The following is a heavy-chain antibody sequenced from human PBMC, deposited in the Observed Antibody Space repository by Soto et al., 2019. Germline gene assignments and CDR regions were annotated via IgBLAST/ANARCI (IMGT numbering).Heavy chain of an antibody. CDR2: VYSSGTT. D-gene: IGHD3-10*01. J-gene: IGHJ4*02. CDR1: GGSINSYW. Sequence: SETLSLTCSVSGGSINSYWWSWIRQPAGKGLEWIGRVYSSGTTDYNPSLNSRATMSVETSKNQFSLKLSSVTAADTAVYYCARDIGSFAYGEGYWGQGIKVTVYS. V-gene: IGHV4-4*07. CDR3: ARDIGSFAYGEGY.